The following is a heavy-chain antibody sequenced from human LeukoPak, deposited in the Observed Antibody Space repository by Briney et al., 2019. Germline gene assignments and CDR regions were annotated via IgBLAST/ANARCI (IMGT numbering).Heavy chain of an antibody. CDR2: IIPIFGTA. D-gene: IGHD5-12*01. Sequence: SVKVSCKAPGYTFTSYGISWVRQAPGQGLEWMGGIIPIFGTANYAQKFQGRVTITTDESTSTAYMELSSLRSEDTAVYYCAGYTETRIVATSMVGAFDIWGQGTMVTVSS. CDR3: AGYTETRIVATSMVGAFDI. V-gene: IGHV1-69*05. J-gene: IGHJ3*02. CDR1: GYTFTSYG.